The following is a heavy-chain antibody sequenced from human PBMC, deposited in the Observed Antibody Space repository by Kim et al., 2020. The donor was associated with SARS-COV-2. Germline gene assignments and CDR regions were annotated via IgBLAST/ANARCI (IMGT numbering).Heavy chain of an antibody. D-gene: IGHD6-13*01. CDR3: ARGGEAGTSPFFDY. J-gene: IGHJ4*02. Sequence: AQKFQGRVTITADESTSTAYMELSSLRSEDTAVYYCARGGEAGTSPFFDYWGQGTLVTVSS. V-gene: IGHV1-69*01.